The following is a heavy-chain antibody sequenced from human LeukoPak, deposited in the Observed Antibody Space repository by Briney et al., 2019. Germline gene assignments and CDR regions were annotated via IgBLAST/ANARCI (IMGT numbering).Heavy chain of an antibody. CDR3: ARGREVGATGYYFDY. Sequence: SETLSLTCAVYGGSFNDYYWNWIRQPPGKGLEWIGEINLRGSTTYNPSLKSRVTISLDESKNQFSLKLSSVTAADTAVYYCARGREVGATGYYFDYWGQGTLVTVSS. V-gene: IGHV4-34*01. CDR1: GGSFNDYY. D-gene: IGHD1-26*01. J-gene: IGHJ4*02. CDR2: INLRGST.